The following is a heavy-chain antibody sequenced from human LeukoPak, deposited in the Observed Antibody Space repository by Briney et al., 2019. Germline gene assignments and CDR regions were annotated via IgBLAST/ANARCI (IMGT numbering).Heavy chain of an antibody. CDR1: GYTFTGYY. J-gene: IGHJ3*02. V-gene: IGHV1-2*02. CDR3: ASRGNYYDSSGYYDGVDI. CDR2: INPNSGGT. Sequence: ASVKVSCKASGYTFTGYYMHWVRQAPGQGLEYMGWINPNSGGTNYARKFQGRVAMTRDTSISTAYMELSRLRSDDTAVYYCASRGNYYDSSGYYDGVDIWGQGTRVTVSS. D-gene: IGHD3-22*01.